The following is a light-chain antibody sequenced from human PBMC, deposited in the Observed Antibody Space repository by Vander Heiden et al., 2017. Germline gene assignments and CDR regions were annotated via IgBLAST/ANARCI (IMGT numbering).Light chain of an antibody. CDR3: TSFSSSGTYV. V-gene: IGLV2-18*02. Sequence: QSALTQPPSVSGSPGQSVTISCTGTSSDVGSYTHIAWYQQPPGTAPKLIIYGVNNRPSGVPDRFSGSKSGNTASLTISGLQAEDEADYYCTSFSSSGTYVFGTGTEVTV. J-gene: IGLJ1*01. CDR2: GVN. CDR1: SSDVGSYTH.